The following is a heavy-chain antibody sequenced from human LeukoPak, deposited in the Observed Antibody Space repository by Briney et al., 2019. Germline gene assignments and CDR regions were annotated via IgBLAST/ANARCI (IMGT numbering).Heavy chain of an antibody. J-gene: IGHJ6*04. CDR2: IIPIFGTA. Sequence: SVTVSCKASGGTFSSYAISWVRQAPGQGLEWMGGIIPIFGTANYAQKFQGRVTITTDESTSTAYMELSSLRSEDTAVYYCARSHQIAGRRMDVWGKGTTVTVSS. CDR1: GGTFSSYA. CDR3: ARSHQIAGRRMDV. V-gene: IGHV1-69*05. D-gene: IGHD2/OR15-2a*01.